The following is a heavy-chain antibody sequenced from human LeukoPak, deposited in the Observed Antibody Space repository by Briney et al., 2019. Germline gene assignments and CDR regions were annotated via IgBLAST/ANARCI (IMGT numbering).Heavy chain of an antibody. Sequence: GGSLRLSCVGSGFTFSSYWVNWVRQSPGKGLERVANIKPDGSDKYYVDSARGRFTVSRDNAKNSAFLQMNSLRAEDTAIYYCATISAQTFDIWGQGTLVSVSS. J-gene: IGHJ3*02. CDR2: IKPDGSDK. V-gene: IGHV3-7*01. CDR1: GFTFSSYW. D-gene: IGHD5-24*01. CDR3: ATISAQTFDI.